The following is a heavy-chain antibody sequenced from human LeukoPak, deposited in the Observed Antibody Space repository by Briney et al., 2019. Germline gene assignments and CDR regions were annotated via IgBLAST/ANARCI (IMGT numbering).Heavy chain of an antibody. Sequence: SETLSLTCAVYGGSFSGYYWSWIRQPPGKGLKWIGYIYYSGSTNYNPSLKSRVTISVDTSKNQFSLKLSSVTAADTAVYYCARDFDYRGFDPWGQGTLVTVSS. V-gene: IGHV4-59*01. CDR2: IYYSGST. J-gene: IGHJ5*02. CDR1: GGSFSGYY. CDR3: ARDFDYRGFDP. D-gene: IGHD3-9*01.